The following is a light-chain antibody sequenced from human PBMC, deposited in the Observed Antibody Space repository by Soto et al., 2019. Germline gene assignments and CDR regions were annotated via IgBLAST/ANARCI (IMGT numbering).Light chain of an antibody. CDR3: ATWDDSLNGRV. V-gene: IGLV1-44*01. CDR1: SSNIGSNT. CDR2: QSN. J-gene: IGLJ3*02. Sequence: QSVLAQPPSASGTHGQRVAISCSGSSSNIGSNTINWYQQLPGTAPKVLIYQSNQRPSGVPDRFSGSKSGTSASRAISGLQAEDEADYYCATWDDSLNGRVFGGGTKLTVL.